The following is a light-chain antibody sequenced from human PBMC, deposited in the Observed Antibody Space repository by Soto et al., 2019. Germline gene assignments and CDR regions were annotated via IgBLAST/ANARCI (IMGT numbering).Light chain of an antibody. CDR2: GAS. V-gene: IGKV3-20*01. CDR1: QSVGKNY. J-gene: IGKJ1*01. CDR3: QQYGGSPWT. Sequence: EIVLTQSPGTLSLSPGEGATLSCRASQSVGKNYLAWYQQKSGQAPRLLIHGASNRATGIPERFSGSGSGTDFTLTISRLEPEDFVAYYCQQYGGSPWTFGQGTKVEIK.